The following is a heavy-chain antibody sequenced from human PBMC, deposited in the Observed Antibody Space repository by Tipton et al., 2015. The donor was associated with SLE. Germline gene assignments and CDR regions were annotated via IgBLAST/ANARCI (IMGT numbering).Heavy chain of an antibody. Sequence: TLSLTCAVYGGSFSGYYWSWIRQPPGKGLEWIGEINHSGSTNYNPSLKSRVTISVDTSKNQFSLKLSSVTAADTAVYYCARGRQQLVPWFDPWGQGTLVTVSS. CDR3: ARGRQQLVPWFDP. CDR2: INHSGST. CDR1: GGSFSGYY. D-gene: IGHD6-13*01. J-gene: IGHJ5*02. V-gene: IGHV4-34*01.